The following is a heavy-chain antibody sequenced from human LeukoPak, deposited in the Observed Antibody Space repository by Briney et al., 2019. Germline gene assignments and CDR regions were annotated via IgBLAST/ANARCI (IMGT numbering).Heavy chain of an antibody. D-gene: IGHD5-18*01. CDR3: ARDRIPGGFDI. V-gene: IGHV4-30-4*01. J-gene: IGHJ3*02. Sequence: SETLSLTCTVSGGSISSGDDYWSWIRQPPGKGLEWIGYIYYSGSTYYNPSLKSRVTISVDTSKNQFSLKLSPVTAADTAVYYCARDRIPGGFDIWGQGTMVTVSS. CDR2: IYYSGST. CDR1: GGSISSGDDY.